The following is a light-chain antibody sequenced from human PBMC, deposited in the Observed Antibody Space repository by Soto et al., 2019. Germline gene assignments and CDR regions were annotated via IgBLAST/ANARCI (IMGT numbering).Light chain of an antibody. CDR2: RNN. Sequence: QSVLTQPPSASGTPGQRVTISCSGSNSNIGSDYVYWYQQLPGTAPTLLIHRNNPRPSGVPDRFSGSKSDTSASLAISGLRSEDEGDYYCAAWDDSLSAWVFGGGTKLTVL. V-gene: IGLV1-47*01. CDR1: NSNIGSDY. CDR3: AAWDDSLSAWV. J-gene: IGLJ3*02.